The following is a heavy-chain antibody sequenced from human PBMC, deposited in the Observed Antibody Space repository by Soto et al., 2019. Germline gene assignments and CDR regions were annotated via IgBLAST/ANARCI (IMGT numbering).Heavy chain of an antibody. CDR1: GGTFSSYA. V-gene: IGHV1-69*13. CDR3: AATFRASGSYSPGAFDI. D-gene: IGHD3-10*01. Sequence: SVKVSCKASGGTFSSYAISWVRQAPGQGLEWMGGIIPIFGTANYAQKFQGRVTITADESTSTAYMELSSLRSEDTAVYYCAATFRASGSYSPGAFDIWGQGKMVTVSS. J-gene: IGHJ3*02. CDR2: IIPIFGTA.